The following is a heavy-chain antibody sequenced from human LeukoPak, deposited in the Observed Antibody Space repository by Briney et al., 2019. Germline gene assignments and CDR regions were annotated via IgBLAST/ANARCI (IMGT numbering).Heavy chain of an antibody. J-gene: IGHJ3*02. CDR2: INHSGTT. Sequence: PSETLSLTCTVSGYSISSGYYWSWLRQPPGKGLEWIGEINHSGTTNYNSSLKSRVTISVDTSKNQFSLKLSSVTAADTAMYYCARVMARHEGFDIWGQGTMVTVSS. D-gene: IGHD5-24*01. V-gene: IGHV4-38-2*02. CDR3: ARVMARHEGFDI. CDR1: GYSISSGYY.